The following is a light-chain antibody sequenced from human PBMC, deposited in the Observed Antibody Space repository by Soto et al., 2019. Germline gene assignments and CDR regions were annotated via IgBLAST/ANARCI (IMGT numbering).Light chain of an antibody. J-gene: IGLJ1*01. CDR1: SSDVGGFNY. CDR2: EVS. Sequence: QSVLTQPASVSGSPGQSITISCTGTSSDVGGFNYVSWYQQHPGKAPKLMSFEVSNRPTGVSNRFSGSKSGNTASLTISGLQAEDEADYYCSSYISSSTVYVFGTGTKLTVL. V-gene: IGLV2-14*01. CDR3: SSYISSSTVYV.